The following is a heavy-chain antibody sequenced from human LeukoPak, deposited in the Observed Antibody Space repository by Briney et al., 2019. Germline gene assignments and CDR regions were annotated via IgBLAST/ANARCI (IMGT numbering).Heavy chain of an antibody. J-gene: IGHJ4*02. CDR3: ARVKMATLPD. CDR1: GGSISSSSYY. V-gene: IGHV4-39*07. D-gene: IGHD5-24*01. Sequence: SETLSLTCTVSGGSISSSSYYWGWIRQPPGKGLEWIGSIYYSGSTYYNPSLKSRVTISVDTSKNQFSLKLSSVTAADTAVYYCARVKMATLPDWGQGTLVTVSS. CDR2: IYYSGST.